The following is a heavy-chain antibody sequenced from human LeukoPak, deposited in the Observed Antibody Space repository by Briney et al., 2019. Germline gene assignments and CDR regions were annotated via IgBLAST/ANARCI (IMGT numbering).Heavy chain of an antibody. CDR3: ARPFGSSSEDWFDP. Sequence: ASVKVSCKASGYTFTGYYMHWVRQAPGQGLEWMGWINPNSGGTNYAQKFQGRVTMTRDTSISTAYMKLSRLRSDDTAVYYCARPFGSSSEDWFDPWGQGTLVTVSS. CDR2: INPNSGGT. V-gene: IGHV1-2*02. CDR1: GYTFTGYY. D-gene: IGHD6-6*01. J-gene: IGHJ5*02.